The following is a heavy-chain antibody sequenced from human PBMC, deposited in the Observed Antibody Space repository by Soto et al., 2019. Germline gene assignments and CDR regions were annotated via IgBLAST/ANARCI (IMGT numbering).Heavy chain of an antibody. CDR3: ARMSYFYDKWYFDL. Sequence: QLQESGPGLVMPSQTLSLTCTVSGASINNNDYYWSWIRHTPGKGLEWIGYVYYSGSTDYIPSLKSRLSMSIDKSQNQFTLKLNSVTAADTATYYCARMSYFYDKWYFDLWGRGTLVTVSS. CDR1: GASINNNDYY. J-gene: IGHJ2*01. D-gene: IGHD3-22*01. CDR2: VYYSGST. V-gene: IGHV4-30-4*01.